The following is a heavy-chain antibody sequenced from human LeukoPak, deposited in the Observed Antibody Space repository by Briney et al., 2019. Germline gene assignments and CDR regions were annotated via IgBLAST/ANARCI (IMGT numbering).Heavy chain of an antibody. CDR2: IKSNTDGGTT. Sequence: PGGSLRLSCAVSGFTFRNAWMSWVRQAPGKGLEWVGRIKSNTDGGTTDYAAPVKGRFTISRDDSKNTLYLQMNSLKTEDTAVYYCTTDRQLTLRHFDLWGRGTLVTVSS. V-gene: IGHV3-15*01. D-gene: IGHD1-1*01. CDR3: TTDRQLTLRHFDL. J-gene: IGHJ2*01. CDR1: GFTFRNAW.